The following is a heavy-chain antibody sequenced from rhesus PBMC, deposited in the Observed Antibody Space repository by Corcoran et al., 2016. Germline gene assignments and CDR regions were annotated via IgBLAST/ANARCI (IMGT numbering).Heavy chain of an antibody. V-gene: IGHV4-65*01. CDR2: ISGSSGST. CDR1: GGSISSSIW. Sequence: QVQLQESGPGLVKPSETLSLTSAVSGGSISSSIWWRWIRQPPGNGLEWIGYISGSSGSTYYNPSLKSRVTISTDTAKNQCSLKLSSVTAADTAVYYCASPPINYYDSGYYWYFDIWGPGTPITISS. D-gene: IGHD3-28*01. CDR3: ASPPINYYDSGYYWYFDI. J-gene: IGHJ2*01.